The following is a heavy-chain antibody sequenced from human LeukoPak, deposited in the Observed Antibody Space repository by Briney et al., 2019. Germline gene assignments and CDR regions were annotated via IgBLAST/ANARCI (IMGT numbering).Heavy chain of an antibody. CDR3: ARAPGTGYCSSTSCYLRRGYYYYMDV. J-gene: IGHJ6*03. D-gene: IGHD2-2*01. CDR1: GGSFSGYY. CDR2: INHSGST. V-gene: IGHV4-34*01. Sequence: SETLSLTCAVYGGSFSGYYWSWIRQPPGKGLEWIGEINHSGSTNYNPSLKSRVTISVDTSKNQFSLTLSSVTAADTAVYYCARAPGTGYCSSTSCYLRRGYYYYMDVWGKGTTVTVSS.